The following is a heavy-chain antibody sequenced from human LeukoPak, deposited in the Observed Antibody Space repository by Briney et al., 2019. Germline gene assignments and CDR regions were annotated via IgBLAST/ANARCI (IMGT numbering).Heavy chain of an antibody. D-gene: IGHD6-19*01. V-gene: IGHV3-23*01. CDR3: AKDDAYSSGWYLYYFDY. CDR1: GFTFSSYA. CDR2: ISGSGGST. J-gene: IGHJ4*02. Sequence: GGSLRLSCAASGFTFSSYAMSWVRQAPGKGLEWVSAISGSGGSTYYADSVKGRFTISRDNSKNTLYLQMNSLRAEDTAVYYCAKDDAYSSGWYLYYFDYWGQGTLVTVSS.